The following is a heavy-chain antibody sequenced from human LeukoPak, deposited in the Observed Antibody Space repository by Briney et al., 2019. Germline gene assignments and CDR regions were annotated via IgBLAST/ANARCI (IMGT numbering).Heavy chain of an antibody. Sequence: PGGSLRLSCAASGFTFSSYAMSWVRQAPGKGLEWVPAISGSGGSTYYADSVKGRFTISRDNSKNTLYLQMNSLRAEDTAVYYCAKRGLRYFDWSRSYYFDYWGQGTLVTVSS. CDR3: AKRGLRYFDWSRSYYFDY. V-gene: IGHV3-23*01. CDR2: ISGSGGST. J-gene: IGHJ4*02. CDR1: GFTFSSYA. D-gene: IGHD3-9*01.